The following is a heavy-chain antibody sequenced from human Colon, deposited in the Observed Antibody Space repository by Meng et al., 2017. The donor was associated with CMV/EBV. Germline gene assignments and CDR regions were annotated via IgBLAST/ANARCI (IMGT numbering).Heavy chain of an antibody. CDR3: ARDPTLGDYVGDY. Sequence: GESLKISCAASGFTFSSYAMSWVRQAPGRGLEWVSVIGSSGTIERYADSVKGRFTISRDNSKNTLYLQMNSLRAEDTAVYYCARDPTLGDYVGDYWGQGTLVTVSS. J-gene: IGHJ4*02. CDR1: GFTFSSYA. V-gene: IGHV3-23*01. D-gene: IGHD4-17*01. CDR2: IGSSGTIE.